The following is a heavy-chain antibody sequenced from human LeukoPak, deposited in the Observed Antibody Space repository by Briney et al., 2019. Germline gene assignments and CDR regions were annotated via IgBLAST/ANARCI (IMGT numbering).Heavy chain of an antibody. CDR3: AKDQGSSGGDWFDP. Sequence: PGGSLRLSCAAPGFTFSSYAMSWVRQAPGKGLEWVSAISGSGGRTYYADSVKGRFTISRDNSKNTLYLQMNSLRAEDTAVYYCAKDQGSSGGDWFDPWGQGTLVTVSS. CDR1: GFTFSSYA. J-gene: IGHJ5*02. CDR2: ISGSGGRT. V-gene: IGHV3-23*01. D-gene: IGHD2-15*01.